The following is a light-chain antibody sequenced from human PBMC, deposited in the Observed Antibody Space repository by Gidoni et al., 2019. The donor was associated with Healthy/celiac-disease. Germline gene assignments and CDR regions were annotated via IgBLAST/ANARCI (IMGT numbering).Light chain of an antibody. CDR1: QSISSY. J-gene: IGKJ4*01. Sequence: DIQMTQSPSSLSASVGARVTITCRASQSISSYLNWYQQKPGKAPKLLIYAASSLQSGVPSRFSGSGSGTDFTLTISSLQPEDFATYYCQQSYSTPPNTFGGGTKVEIK. V-gene: IGKV1-39*01. CDR2: AAS. CDR3: QQSYSTPPNT.